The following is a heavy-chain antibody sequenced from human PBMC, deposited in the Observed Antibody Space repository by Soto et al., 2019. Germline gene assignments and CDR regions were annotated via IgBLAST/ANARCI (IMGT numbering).Heavy chain of an antibody. CDR1: GGSISSGGYY. CDR3: FCSCGVAAGGLFDF. D-gene: IGHD6-13*01. J-gene: IGHJ4*02. V-gene: IGHV4-31*03. CDR2: IYYSGST. Sequence: SETLSLTCTVSGGSISSGGYYWSWIRQHPGKGLEWIGYIYYSGSTYYNPSLESRVTISVDTSKNQFSLKLSSVTAADTAVYYCFCSCGVAAGGLFDFRGRGTLVTGSS.